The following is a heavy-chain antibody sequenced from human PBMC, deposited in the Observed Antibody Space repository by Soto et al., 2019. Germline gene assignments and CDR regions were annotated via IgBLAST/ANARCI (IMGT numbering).Heavy chain of an antibody. Sequence: ASVKVSCKASGYTFTSYYMHWVRQAPGQGLEWMGIINPSAGSTSYAQKFQGRVTMTRDTSTSTVYMELSSLRSEDTAVYYCASWSAYYDFWSGSPYGMDVWGQGPTVTVSS. CDR3: ASWSAYYDFWSGSPYGMDV. D-gene: IGHD3-3*01. CDR1: GYTFTSYY. CDR2: INPSAGST. J-gene: IGHJ6*02. V-gene: IGHV1-46*01.